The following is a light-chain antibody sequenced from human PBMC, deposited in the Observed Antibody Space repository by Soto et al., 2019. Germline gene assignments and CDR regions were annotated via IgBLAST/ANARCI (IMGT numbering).Light chain of an antibody. Sequence: DIVMTQSPDSLAVSLGERATINCKSSQSLLYGSTNKNYLAWYQQKPGQPPKLLIYWASTRESGVPDRFSGSGSGTDFTLTISSLQAVDVAVYFCQQYYGAWTFGQGTKVEIK. CDR1: QSLLYGSTNKNY. CDR2: WAS. V-gene: IGKV4-1*01. J-gene: IGKJ1*01. CDR3: QQYYGAWT.